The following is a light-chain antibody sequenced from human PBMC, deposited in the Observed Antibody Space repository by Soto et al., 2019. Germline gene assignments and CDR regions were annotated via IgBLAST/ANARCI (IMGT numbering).Light chain of an antibody. CDR3: QQYGSSPYT. Sequence: EIVLTQSPGTLSLSLGERATLSCRASQSVSSNYLAWYQQKPGQAPRLLMYGASNRATGIPDRFSGTGSGTDFTLTISRLEPEDFAVYYCQQYGSSPYTFGLGTKLEIK. J-gene: IGKJ2*01. CDR1: QSVSSNY. CDR2: GAS. V-gene: IGKV3-20*01.